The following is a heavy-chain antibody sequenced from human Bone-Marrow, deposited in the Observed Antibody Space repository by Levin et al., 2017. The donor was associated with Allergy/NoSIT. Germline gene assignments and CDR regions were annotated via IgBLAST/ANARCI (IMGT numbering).Heavy chain of an antibody. D-gene: IGHD3-10*01. Sequence: SCAASGFPFSTYGMHWVRQAPGKGLEWVALLSYPGTNKYYTDSVKGRFSISGDSSKNTLYLQMNSLRAEDTAVYYCAKDHYYGSGSYYPFQHWGQGTLVTVSS. J-gene: IGHJ1*01. CDR2: LSYPGTNK. CDR1: GFPFSTYG. CDR3: AKDHYYGSGSYYPFQH. V-gene: IGHV3-30*18.